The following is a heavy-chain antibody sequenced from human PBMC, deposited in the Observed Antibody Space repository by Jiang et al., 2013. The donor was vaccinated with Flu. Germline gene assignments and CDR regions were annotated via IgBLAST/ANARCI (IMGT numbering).Heavy chain of an antibody. J-gene: IGHJ4*01. D-gene: IGHD1/OR15-1a*01. CDR2: IHPSGSA. Sequence: VLLKPSETLSLTCAVYGRSFSGSYWSWIRQPPGKGLEWIGEIHPSGSASYNPSLESRVTISVDASKNHFSLRLTSLTAADTAVYYCARGDDETKAGVDWGHGTLVTVSS. CDR1: GRSFSGSY. CDR3: ARGDDETKAGVD. V-gene: IGHV4-34*01.